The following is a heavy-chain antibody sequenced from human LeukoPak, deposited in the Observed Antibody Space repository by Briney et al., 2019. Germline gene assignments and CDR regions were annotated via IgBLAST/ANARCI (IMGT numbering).Heavy chain of an antibody. J-gene: IGHJ4*02. V-gene: IGHV4-4*08. Sequence: PSETLSLTCTVSGGPINDYYWSWIRQSPGKGLEWIGYIHSSGRTNSNPSLKSRVTIAVDTSKNQFSLKLSSVTAADTAVYYCSIWVAAAVFDYWGQGTLVTVSS. CDR2: IHSSGRT. CDR3: SIWVAAAVFDY. CDR1: GGPINDYY. D-gene: IGHD6-13*01.